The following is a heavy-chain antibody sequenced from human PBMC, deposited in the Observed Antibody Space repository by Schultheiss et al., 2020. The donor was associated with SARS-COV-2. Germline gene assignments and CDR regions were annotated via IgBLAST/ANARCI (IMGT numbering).Heavy chain of an antibody. Sequence: SETLSLTCSVPGSSITGFFWTWIRQPPGKGLDPIGNIYFTGITTYNPSLTSRVTISIDTSKNQFPLKLGSVTGADTAVYFCARATRVESLFSVRGGSFDFWGRGALVTVSS. J-gene: IGHJ4*02. D-gene: IGHD5-24*01. CDR3: ARATRVESLFSVRGGSFDF. V-gene: IGHV4-59*01. CDR1: GSSITGFF. CDR2: IYFTGIT.